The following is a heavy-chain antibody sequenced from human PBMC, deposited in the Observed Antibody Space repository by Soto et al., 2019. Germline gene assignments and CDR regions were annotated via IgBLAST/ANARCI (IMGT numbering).Heavy chain of an antibody. CDR2: ISDDGSRA. V-gene: IGHV3-74*01. Sequence: GSLSLSFTASGFTFSMYWMHLVRQVPGKGPEWVSRISDDGSRADYADSVKGRFTISRDNAKNTLYLEMHVLRADDTAVYYCTRGPRPSSVGTGAFWGQGTPVTVSS. CDR1: GFTFSMYW. D-gene: IGHD3-10*01. CDR3: TRGPRPSSVGTGAF. J-gene: IGHJ4*02.